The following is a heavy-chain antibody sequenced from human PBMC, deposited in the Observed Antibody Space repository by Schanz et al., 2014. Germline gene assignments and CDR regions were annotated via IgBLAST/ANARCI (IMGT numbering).Heavy chain of an antibody. J-gene: IGHJ6*03. V-gene: IGHV3-48*04. Sequence: EVQLVESGGGLVQPGGSLRLSCAASGFTFSSNSMNWVRQAPGKGLEWISYIGSSSSRIDHADSVKGRFTISRDSAENSLYLQMNSLRADDTAVYYCAKGPYYYYYMDVWGNGTTVTVSS. CDR3: AKGPYYYYYMDV. CDR2: IGSSSSRI. CDR1: GFTFSSNS.